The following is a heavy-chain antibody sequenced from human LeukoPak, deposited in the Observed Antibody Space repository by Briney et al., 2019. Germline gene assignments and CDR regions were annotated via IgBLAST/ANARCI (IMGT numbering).Heavy chain of an antibody. CDR2: IIPIFGTA. CDR3: ARSLCNYYDSSGYYFFDY. V-gene: IGHV1-69*06. Sequence: ASVKVSCKASGYTFTSYGISWVRQAPGQGLEWMGGIIPIFGTANYAQKFQGRVTITADKSTSTAYMELSSLRSEDTAVCYCARSLCNYYDSSGYYFFDYWGQGTLVTVSS. J-gene: IGHJ4*02. CDR1: GYTFTSYG. D-gene: IGHD3-22*01.